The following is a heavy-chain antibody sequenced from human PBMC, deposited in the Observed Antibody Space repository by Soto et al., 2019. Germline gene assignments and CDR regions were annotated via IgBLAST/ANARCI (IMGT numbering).Heavy chain of an antibody. Sequence: ASVKVSCKASGYTFTGYYMHWVRQAPGQGLEWMGWISPYSGNTNYAQKLQGRVTMTTDTSTSTAYMELRSLRSDDTAVYYCARESTIFGVVDFDYWGQGTLVTVSS. CDR1: GYTFTGYY. D-gene: IGHD3-3*01. V-gene: IGHV1-18*04. J-gene: IGHJ4*02. CDR2: ISPYSGNT. CDR3: ARESTIFGVVDFDY.